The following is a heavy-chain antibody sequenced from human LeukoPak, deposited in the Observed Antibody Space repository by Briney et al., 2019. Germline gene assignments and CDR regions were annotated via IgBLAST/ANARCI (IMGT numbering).Heavy chain of an antibody. Sequence: PGGSLRLACAASGLTFSDHYIGWVCQAPGKGLEWLVRIRNKVNSYTTQDAASVQGRFTVSRDASKNLLYLQINSLNTDDTAVYYCVRGFHSFDIWGQGTIDTVSS. V-gene: IGHV3-72*01. D-gene: IGHD1-26*01. CDR2: IRNKVNSYTT. CDR1: GLTFSDHY. J-gene: IGHJ3*02. CDR3: VRGFHSFDI.